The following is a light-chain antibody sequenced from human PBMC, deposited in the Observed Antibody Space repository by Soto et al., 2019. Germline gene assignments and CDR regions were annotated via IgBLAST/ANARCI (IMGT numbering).Light chain of an antibody. CDR3: QAWDSSTYV. CDR2: QDS. CDR1: KLGDKY. V-gene: IGLV3-1*01. Sequence: SSELTQPPSVSVSPGQTASITCSGDKLGDKYACWYQQKPGQSPVLVIYQDSKRPSGIPERFSGSNSGNTATLTISGTQAMDEADYYCQAWDSSTYVFGTGPKVTVL. J-gene: IGLJ1*01.